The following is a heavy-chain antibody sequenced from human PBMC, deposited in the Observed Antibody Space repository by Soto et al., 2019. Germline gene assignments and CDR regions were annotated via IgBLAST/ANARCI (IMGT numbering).Heavy chain of an antibody. D-gene: IGHD6-19*01. V-gene: IGHV3-30*18. CDR2: VSHDGRNT. J-gene: IGHJ4*02. CDR1: GFTFSDYA. CDR3: AKGGRQWRVTSAFTY. Sequence: VQLVESGGGVVQPGRSLRLSCAASGFTFSDYAMHWVRQAPGKGLEWVAVVSHDGRNTHYADSVKGRFTISRDSSKNRVALEMTSLRAEDTAVYYCAKGGRQWRVTSAFTYWGQGALVTVSS.